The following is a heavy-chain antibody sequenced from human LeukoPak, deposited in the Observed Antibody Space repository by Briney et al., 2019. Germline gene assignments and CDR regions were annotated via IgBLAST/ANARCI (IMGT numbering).Heavy chain of an antibody. J-gene: IGHJ4*02. V-gene: IGHV3-21*01. CDR1: GCTFSSYS. CDR2: ISSSSSYI. CDR3: ARKLTGTTLIVY. D-gene: IGHD4-17*01. Sequence: GGSLRLSCAASGCTFSSYSMNWVRQPPAKGLEWVSSISSSSSYIYYADSVKGRFTTSRDNAKNSLYLQMNGLRAEETAVYYCARKLTGTTLIVYWGEGALVTVSS.